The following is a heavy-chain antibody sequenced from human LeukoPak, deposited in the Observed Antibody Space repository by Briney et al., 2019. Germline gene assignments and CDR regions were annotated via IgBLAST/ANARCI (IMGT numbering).Heavy chain of an antibody. Sequence: PSETLSLTCVVSGGSIGSYYWSWIRQPAGKGLEWIGRIHPSGSTNYNPSLKSRVTLSVDTSKNEFSLKLSSVTAADTAVYYCARGPPPDLDYWGRGTLVTVSS. V-gene: IGHV4-4*07. CDR3: ARGPPPDLDY. CDR2: IHPSGST. J-gene: IGHJ4*02. CDR1: GGSIGSYY.